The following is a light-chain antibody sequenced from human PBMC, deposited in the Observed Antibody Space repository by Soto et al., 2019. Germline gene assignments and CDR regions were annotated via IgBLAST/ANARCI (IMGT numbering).Light chain of an antibody. CDR2: LGS. J-gene: IGKJ2*01. CDR1: QSLLHTNGYNY. Sequence: DIVMTQSPLSLPVTPGEPASMSCRSSQSLLHTNGYNYLDWYLQKPGQSPQLLIYLGSHRPSGVPDRFSGSGSGTDFTLKFSRVEAEDVGVYYYMQVLQTPYTFGQGTKLEIK. CDR3: MQVLQTPYT. V-gene: IGKV2-28*01.